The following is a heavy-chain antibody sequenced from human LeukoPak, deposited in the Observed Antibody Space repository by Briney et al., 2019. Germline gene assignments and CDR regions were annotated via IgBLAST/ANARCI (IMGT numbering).Heavy chain of an antibody. Sequence: PGGSLRLSCATSGFSFSDYYMTWIRQAPGKGLEWISYISSSGTSTKHADSVKERFAISSDNAKNSLYLQMNSLRADDTAVYYCARVRSSGGVLDYWGQGTLVTVSS. CDR3: ARVRSSGGVLDY. D-gene: IGHD3-16*01. V-gene: IGHV3-11*05. CDR2: ISSSGTST. J-gene: IGHJ4*02. CDR1: GFSFSDYY.